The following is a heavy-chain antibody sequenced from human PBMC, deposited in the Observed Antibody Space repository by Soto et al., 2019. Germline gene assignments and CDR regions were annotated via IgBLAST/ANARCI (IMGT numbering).Heavy chain of an antibody. CDR2: IKSKTDGGTT. V-gene: IGHV3-15*07. CDR3: TTDRPLLGIVVVVAAT. Sequence: EVQLVESGGGLVKPGGSLRLSCAASGFTFSNAWMNWVRQAPGKGLEWFGRIKSKTDGGTTDYAAPVKGRFTISRDDSKNTLYLQMNSLKTEDTAVYYCTTDRPLLGIVVVVAATWGQGTLVTVSS. CDR1: GFTFSNAW. D-gene: IGHD2-15*01. J-gene: IGHJ5*02.